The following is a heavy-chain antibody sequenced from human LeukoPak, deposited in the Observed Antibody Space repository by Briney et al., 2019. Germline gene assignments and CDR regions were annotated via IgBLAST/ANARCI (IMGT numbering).Heavy chain of an antibody. CDR1: GGSISSSSYY. D-gene: IGHD2-15*01. Sequence: PSETLSLTCTVSGGSISSSSYYWGWIRQPPGKGLEWIGSIYHSGSTYYNPSLRSRVTIPVDTSKNQFSLKLSSVTAADTAEYYCARAGMRLLLLNWFDPWGQGTLVTISS. V-gene: IGHV4-39*07. CDR2: IYHSGST. CDR3: ARAGMRLLLLNWFDP. J-gene: IGHJ5*02.